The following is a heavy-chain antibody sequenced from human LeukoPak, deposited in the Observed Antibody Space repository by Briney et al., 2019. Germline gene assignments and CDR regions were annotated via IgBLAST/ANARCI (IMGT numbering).Heavy chain of an antibody. CDR3: ARETAETTVTTWRYYYGMDV. CDR2: IYYSGST. D-gene: IGHD4-17*01. Sequence: SQTLSLTCTVSGGSISSGDYYWSWIRQPPGKGLEWIGYIYYSGSTYYNPSLKSRVTISVDTSKNQSSLKLSSVTAADTAVYYCARETAETTVTTWRYYYGMDVWGKGTTVTVSS. V-gene: IGHV4-30-4*01. J-gene: IGHJ6*04. CDR1: GGSISSGDYY.